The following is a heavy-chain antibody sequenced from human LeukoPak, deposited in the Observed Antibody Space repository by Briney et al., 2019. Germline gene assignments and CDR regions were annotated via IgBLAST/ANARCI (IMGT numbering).Heavy chain of an antibody. Sequence: ASVKVSCKASGYTFTSYGISWVRQAPGQGLEWMGWISAYNGNTNYAQKLQGRVTMTTDTSTSTAYMELRSLRSGDTAVYYCARVSDYDFWSGDNWFDPWGQGTLVTVSS. CDR1: GYTFTSYG. D-gene: IGHD3-3*01. CDR3: ARVSDYDFWSGDNWFDP. J-gene: IGHJ5*02. V-gene: IGHV1-18*01. CDR2: ISAYNGNT.